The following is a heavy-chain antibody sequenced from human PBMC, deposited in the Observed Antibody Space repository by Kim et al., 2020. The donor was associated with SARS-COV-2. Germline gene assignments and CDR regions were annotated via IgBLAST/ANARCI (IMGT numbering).Heavy chain of an antibody. V-gene: IGHV7-4-1*02. CDR3: ARVIWGTYRYTDY. J-gene: IGHJ4*02. Sequence: YAQSFTRRFVFSLDTSVTTAYLQISSLEAEDTALYYCARVIWGTYRYTDYWGQGTLVTVSS. D-gene: IGHD3-16*02.